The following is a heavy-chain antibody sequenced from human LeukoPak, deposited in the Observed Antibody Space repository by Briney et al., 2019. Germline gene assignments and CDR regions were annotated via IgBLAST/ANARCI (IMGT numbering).Heavy chain of an antibody. CDR1: GFAVSNNY. CDR2: IYSDGSP. J-gene: IGHJ4*02. CDR3: ARLRRELWGLSFDD. V-gene: IGHV3-66*04. Sequence: GGSLRLSCAASGFAVSNNYMSWVRRAPGKGLEGVSVIYSDGSPYYADSVRGRFTISRDNSKNTLYLQMNSLRAEDTAVYYCARLRRELWGLSFDDWGQGTRVTVSS. D-gene: IGHD1-7*01.